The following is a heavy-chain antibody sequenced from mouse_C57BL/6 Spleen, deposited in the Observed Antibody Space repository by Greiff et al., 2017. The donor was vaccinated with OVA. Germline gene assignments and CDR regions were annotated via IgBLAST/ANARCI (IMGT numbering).Heavy chain of an antibody. CDR1: GFTFSSYA. CDR3: TRDDYGSSYGAY. Sequence: EVKLMESGEGLVKPGGSLKLSCAASGFTFSSYAMSWVRQTPEKRLEWVAYISSGGDYIYYADTVKGRFTISRDNARNTLYLQMSSLKSEDTAMYYCTRDDYGSSYGAYWGQGTLVTVSA. J-gene: IGHJ3*01. V-gene: IGHV5-9-1*02. D-gene: IGHD1-1*01. CDR2: ISSGGDYI.